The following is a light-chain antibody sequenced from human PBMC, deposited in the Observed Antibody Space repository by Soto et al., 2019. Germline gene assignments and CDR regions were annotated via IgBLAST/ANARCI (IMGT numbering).Light chain of an antibody. V-gene: IGKV3-20*01. CDR3: QQYGT. CDR1: QSVSSR. Sequence: EKVMTQSLATLSVSQKERVTLSCRASQSVSSRLSCYHQKPGQAPRLLISGASRRATGIPDRFSGSGSGSDFTLTISRLEPEDFAVYYCQQYGTFGQGTMVDIK. J-gene: IGKJ1*01. CDR2: GAS.